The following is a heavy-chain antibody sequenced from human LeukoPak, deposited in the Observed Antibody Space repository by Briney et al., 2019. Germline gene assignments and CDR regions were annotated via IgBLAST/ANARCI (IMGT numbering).Heavy chain of an antibody. J-gene: IGHJ4*02. V-gene: IGHV4-4*07. CDR2: IYTSGST. CDR3: ARGRGIASAGRYFVY. Sequence: PSETLSLTCTVSGCSISSYYWSWIRQPAGKGLEWIGRIYTSGSTNYNPSLKSRVTMSVDTSKNQFSLKLSSVTAADTAVYYCARGRGIASAGRYFVYWGQGTLVTVSS. D-gene: IGHD6-13*01. CDR1: GCSISSYY.